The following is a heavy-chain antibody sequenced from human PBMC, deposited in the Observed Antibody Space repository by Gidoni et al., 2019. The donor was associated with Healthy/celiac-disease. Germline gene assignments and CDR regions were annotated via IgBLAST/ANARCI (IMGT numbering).Heavy chain of an antibody. Sequence: QLQLQESGPGLVKPSETLSLTCTVSGSSLSSGYYWGWIRQPPGKGLEWIGSIYHSGSTYYNPSLKSRITISVDTSKNQFSLKLSSVTAADTAVYYCARDPPARSSSPSYWGQGTLVTVSS. D-gene: IGHD6-13*01. V-gene: IGHV4-38-2*02. J-gene: IGHJ4*02. CDR2: IYHSGST. CDR3: ARDPPARSSSPSY. CDR1: GSSLSSGYY.